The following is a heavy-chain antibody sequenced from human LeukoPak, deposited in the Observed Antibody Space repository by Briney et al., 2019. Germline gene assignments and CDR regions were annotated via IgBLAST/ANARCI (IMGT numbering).Heavy chain of an antibody. CDR3: ARDDGYTTFDS. CDR2: ISSSSSYM. J-gene: IGHJ4*02. Sequence: GGSLRLSCAASGFTFSSYSMNWVRQAPGKGLEWVSYISSSSSYMYYADSVKGRFTVSRDNTKNSLYLQMNSLRADDTAVYYCARDDGYTTFDSWGLGTLVTVSS. CDR1: GFTFSSYS. V-gene: IGHV3-21*01. D-gene: IGHD2-21*02.